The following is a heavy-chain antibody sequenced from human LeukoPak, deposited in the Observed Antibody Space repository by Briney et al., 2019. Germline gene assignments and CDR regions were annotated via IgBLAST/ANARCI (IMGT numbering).Heavy chain of an antibody. J-gene: IGHJ4*02. CDR2: ISSSGSTI. D-gene: IGHD5-12*01. CDR1: GFTFSDYY. V-gene: IGHV3-11*04. CDR3: ARDDIVATFDS. Sequence: GGSLRLSCAASGFTFSDYYMSWIRQAPGRGLEWVSYISSSGSTIYYADSVKGRFTISRDNVKNSLYLQMNSLRAEDTAVYYCARDDIVATFDSWGPGTLVTVSS.